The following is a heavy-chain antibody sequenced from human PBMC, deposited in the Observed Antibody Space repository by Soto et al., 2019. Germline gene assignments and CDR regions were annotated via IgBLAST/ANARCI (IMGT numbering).Heavy chain of an antibody. V-gene: IGHV1-69*02. CDR3: ARVASPLDVVRYFDWYIDY. Sequence: SVKVSCKASGGTFSSYTISWVRQAPGQGLEWLGRIIPIFGIANYAQKFQGRVTMTADKSTSTAYMERSSLRSEDTDVYYCARVASPLDVVRYFDWYIDYWGQGNLVTVSS. CDR2: IIPIFGIA. CDR1: GGTFSSYT. D-gene: IGHD3-9*01. J-gene: IGHJ4*02.